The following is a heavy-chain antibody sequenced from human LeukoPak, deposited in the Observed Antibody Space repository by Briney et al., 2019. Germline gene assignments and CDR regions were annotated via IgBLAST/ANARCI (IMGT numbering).Heavy chain of an antibody. D-gene: IGHD5-24*01. CDR3: AKETMATPGNWFDP. J-gene: IGHJ5*02. CDR1: TFTFSGYS. Sequence: PGGSLRLSCAASTFTFSGYSMNWVRRAPGKGLEWVSAISGSGGSTYYADSVKGRFTISRDNSKNTLYLQMNSLRAEDTAVYYCAKETMATPGNWFDPWGQGTLVTVSS. CDR2: ISGSGGST. V-gene: IGHV3-23*01.